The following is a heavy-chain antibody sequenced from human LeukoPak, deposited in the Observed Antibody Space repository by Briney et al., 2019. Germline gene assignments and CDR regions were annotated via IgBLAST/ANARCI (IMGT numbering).Heavy chain of an antibody. V-gene: IGHV1-69*01. J-gene: IGHJ4*02. D-gene: IGHD6-13*01. CDR1: GGTFSSYA. Sequence: SVKVSCKASGGTFSSYAISWVRQAPGQGLEWMGGIIPIFGTANYAQKFQGRVTITADESTSTAYMELSSRRSEDTAVYYCARVKQQLGHPDFDYWGQGTLVTVSS. CDR2: IIPIFGTA. CDR3: ARVKQQLGHPDFDY.